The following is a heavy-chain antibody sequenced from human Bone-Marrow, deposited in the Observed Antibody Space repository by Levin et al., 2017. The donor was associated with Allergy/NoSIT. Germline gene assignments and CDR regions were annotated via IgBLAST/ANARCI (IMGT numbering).Heavy chain of an antibody. CDR2: ILDDGSDQ. CDR1: GFTFSDYG. J-gene: IGHJ6*02. Sequence: GESLKISCAASGFTFSDYGMHWVRQAPGKGLEWVAVILDDGSDQKYADSVKGRFTISRDNSKNALYLQMNSLRVDDTAVYYCVRDSISIDNGMDVWGQGTTVTVSS. D-gene: IGHD2-2*01. CDR3: VRDSISIDNGMDV. V-gene: IGHV3-33*01.